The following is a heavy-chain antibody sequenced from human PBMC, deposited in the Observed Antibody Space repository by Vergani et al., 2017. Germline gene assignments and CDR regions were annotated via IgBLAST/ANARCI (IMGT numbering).Heavy chain of an antibody. D-gene: IGHD5-18*01. CDR1: GGSISSYY. CDR3: ARRRETRGYRRAYYYYKDV. Sequence: QVQLQESGPGLVKPSETLSLTCTVSGGSISSYYWSWIRQPPGKGLEWIGEINHSGSTNDNPSLKSRVTISVDTSKNQFSLKLSSVTAADTAVYYCARRRETRGYRRAYYYYKDVWGKGTTVTVSS. CDR2: INHSGST. J-gene: IGHJ6*03. V-gene: IGHV4-34*01.